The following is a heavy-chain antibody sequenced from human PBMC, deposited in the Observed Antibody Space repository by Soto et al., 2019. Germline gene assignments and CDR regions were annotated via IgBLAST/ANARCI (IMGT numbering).Heavy chain of an antibody. J-gene: IGHJ3*01. CDR1: GFTFSTYW. CDR2: LNSDGSST. CDR3: AVPGFYPV. V-gene: IGHV3-74*01. Sequence: GGSLRLSCVASGFTFSTYWMHWVRQAPGKGLVWVSRLNSDGSSTNYADSVKGRFTISRDNAKNTLYLQMNSLRVEDTAVYYCAVPGFYPVWGQGTMVTVSS.